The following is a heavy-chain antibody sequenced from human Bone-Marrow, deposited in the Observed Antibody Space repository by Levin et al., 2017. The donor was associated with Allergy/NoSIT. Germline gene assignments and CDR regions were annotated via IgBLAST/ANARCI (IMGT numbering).Heavy chain of an antibody. Sequence: GESLKISCAVPGLTINNSWLSWVRQAPGKGLEWVATIKPDASDKYYVDPVKGRFTISTDNAKNSLYLQMNSLRAEDTAVYYCSREMDVRGQGTTVTVSS. CDR3: SREMDV. V-gene: IGHV3-7*04. J-gene: IGHJ6*02. CDR2: IKPDASDK. CDR1: GLTINNSW.